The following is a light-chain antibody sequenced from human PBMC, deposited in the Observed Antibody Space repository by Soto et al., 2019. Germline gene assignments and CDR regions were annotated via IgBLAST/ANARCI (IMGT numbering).Light chain of an antibody. CDR3: QSFDSSLRVYV. CDR1: SSNFGAGYE. Sequence: QAVVTQPPSVSRAPGQRVTISCTGSSSNFGAGYEVHWYKQVPGAAPTLVIFNNLNRPSGVPERFSGSKSGTSASLVISGLQAEDEADYYCQSFDSSLRVYVFGSGTKLTVL. CDR2: NNL. J-gene: IGLJ1*01. V-gene: IGLV1-40*01.